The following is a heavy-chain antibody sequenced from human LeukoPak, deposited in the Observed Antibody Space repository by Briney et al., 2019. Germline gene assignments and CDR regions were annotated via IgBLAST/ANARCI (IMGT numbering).Heavy chain of an antibody. CDR3: TRLGITIFGVVIIPGDYFDY. Sequence: GGSLRLSCAASGFTFSNAWMSWVRQAPGKGLEWVGRIKSKTDGGTTDYAAPVKGRFTISRDDSKNTLYLQMNSLKTEDTAVYYCTRLGITIFGVVIIPGDYFDYWGQGTLVTVSS. V-gene: IGHV3-15*01. CDR1: GFTFSNAW. J-gene: IGHJ4*02. CDR2: IKSKTDGGTT. D-gene: IGHD3-3*01.